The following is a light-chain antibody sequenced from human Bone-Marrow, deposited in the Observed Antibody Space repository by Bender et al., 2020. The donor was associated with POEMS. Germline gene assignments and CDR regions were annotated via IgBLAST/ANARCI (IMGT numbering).Light chain of an antibody. Sequence: QSALTQPASVSGSPGQSITISCTGSRNDVGGYNLVSWYQQHPGEVPKLIIYDVSNRPSGVSNRFSVSKSGNTASLTISGLQAEDEADYYCTSYTSTSTPYVFGTGTKVTVL. J-gene: IGLJ1*01. CDR2: DVS. V-gene: IGLV2-14*03. CDR1: RNDVGGYNL. CDR3: TSYTSTSTPYV.